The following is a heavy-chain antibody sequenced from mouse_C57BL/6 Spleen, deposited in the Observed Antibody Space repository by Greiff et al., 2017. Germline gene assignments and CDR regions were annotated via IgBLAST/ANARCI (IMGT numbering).Heavy chain of an antibody. J-gene: IGHJ1*03. Sequence: EVMLVESEGGLVQPGSSMKLSCTASGFTFSDYYMAWVRQVPEKGLEWVANINYDGSSTYYLDSLKSRFIISRDNAKNILYLQMSSLKSEDTATYNCARLPHWYCDVWGTGTTVTVSS. V-gene: IGHV5-16*01. CDR2: INYDGSST. CDR3: ARLPHWYCDV. CDR1: GFTFSDYY. D-gene: IGHD5-5*01.